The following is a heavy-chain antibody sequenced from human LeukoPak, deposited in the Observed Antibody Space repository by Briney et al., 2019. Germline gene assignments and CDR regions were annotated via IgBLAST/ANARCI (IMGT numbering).Heavy chain of an antibody. CDR3: AKGSSNWRDYYYFDY. Sequence: GGSLRLSCAASGFTFSSYAMSWVRQAPGKGLEWVSAISGSGVSTYYADSVKGRFTVSRDNSKNTLYLQMSSLRAEDTAVYYCAKGSSNWRDYYYFDYWGQGTLVTVSS. CDR1: GFTFSSYA. D-gene: IGHD6-13*01. V-gene: IGHV3-23*01. J-gene: IGHJ4*02. CDR2: ISGSGVST.